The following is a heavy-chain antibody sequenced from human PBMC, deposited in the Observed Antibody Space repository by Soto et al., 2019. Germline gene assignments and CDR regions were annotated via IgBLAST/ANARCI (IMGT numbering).Heavy chain of an antibody. V-gene: IGHV4-30-4*01. Sequence: RSLPCTVSVNSLTSGDYSWNWIRRPPGKGLEWIASVFYTGGAYYYNPPLKSRVAISVDTSKNLLSLQLTSVTAADTAVYYCARDSARFGPAFDNWGQGTLVTVSS. CDR3: ARDSARFGPAFDN. J-gene: IGHJ4*02. CDR2: VFYTGGA. D-gene: IGHD3-3*01. CDR1: VNSLTSGDYS.